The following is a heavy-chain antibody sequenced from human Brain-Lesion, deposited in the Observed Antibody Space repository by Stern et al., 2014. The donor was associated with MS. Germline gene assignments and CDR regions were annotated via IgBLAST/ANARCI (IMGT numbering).Heavy chain of an antibody. CDR3: AGEEDIRYCSGGSCTGNWFDP. Sequence: QLVESGPGLVKPSETLSLTCTVAGGSVSSTSYAWAWIRQPPGKGLEWIGTIYYSGNTYYSPSLKSRLTISLDPSNNTFSLQPGSVTAADTAVYYCAGEEDIRYCSGGSCTGNWFDPWGQGTLVTVSS. CDR1: GGSVSSTSYA. J-gene: IGHJ5*02. V-gene: IGHV4-39*01. CDR2: IYYSGNT. D-gene: IGHD2-15*01.